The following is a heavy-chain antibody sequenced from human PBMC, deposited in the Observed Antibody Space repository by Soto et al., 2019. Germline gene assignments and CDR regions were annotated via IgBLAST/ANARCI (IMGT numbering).Heavy chain of an antibody. Sequence: GGSLRLSCAASGFTFNSYIMSWVRQAPGKGLEWVSSISDSGDTTDYAESMKGRVTISRDNSYNTLYLQMISLRAEDTAVYYCAKSGTTREFDFWGQGTLVTVSS. CDR2: ISDSGDTT. CDR3: AKSGTTREFDF. J-gene: IGHJ4*02. V-gene: IGHV3-23*01. D-gene: IGHD1-26*01. CDR1: GFTFNSYI.